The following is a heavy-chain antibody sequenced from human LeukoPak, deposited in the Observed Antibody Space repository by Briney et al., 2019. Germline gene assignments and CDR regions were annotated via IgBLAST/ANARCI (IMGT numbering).Heavy chain of an antibody. V-gene: IGHV1-2*02. CDR3: ARESGQWLVRGDY. D-gene: IGHD6-19*01. Sequence: ASVKVSCKASGYAFTGYYMHWVRQAPGQGLEWMGWINPNSGGTNYAQKFLGRVTMTRDTSISTAYMELSRLRSDDTAVYYCARESGQWLVRGDYWGQGTLVTVSS. CDR2: INPNSGGT. J-gene: IGHJ4*02. CDR1: GYAFTGYY.